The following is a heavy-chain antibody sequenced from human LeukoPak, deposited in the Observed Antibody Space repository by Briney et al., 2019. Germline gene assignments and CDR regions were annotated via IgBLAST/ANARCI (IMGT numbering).Heavy chain of an antibody. V-gene: IGHV3-74*01. Sequence: GGSLRLSCAASGFTFSSYWMHWVRQAPGKGLVWVSRINGDGSSTSYADSVKGRFTISRDNAKNTLCLQMNSLRADDTAVYYCTISSGSYKLFDYWGQGTLVTVSS. J-gene: IGHJ4*02. CDR2: INGDGSST. D-gene: IGHD1-26*01. CDR3: TISSGSYKLFDY. CDR1: GFTFSSYW.